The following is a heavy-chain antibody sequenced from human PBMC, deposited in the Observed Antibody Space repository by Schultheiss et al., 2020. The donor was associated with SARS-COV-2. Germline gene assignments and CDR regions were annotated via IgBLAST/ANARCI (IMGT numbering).Heavy chain of an antibody. CDR1: GFTFGDYA. CDR2: IYRDGKT. J-gene: IGHJ2*01. Sequence: GGSLRLSCTASGFTFGDYAMSWVRQAPGKGLDWVSIIYRDGKTFYGDSVKGRFTISRDNAKNSLYLQMNSLRAEDTAVYYCASDFPDLWGRGTLVTVSS. CDR3: ASDFPDL. V-gene: IGHV3-69-1*02.